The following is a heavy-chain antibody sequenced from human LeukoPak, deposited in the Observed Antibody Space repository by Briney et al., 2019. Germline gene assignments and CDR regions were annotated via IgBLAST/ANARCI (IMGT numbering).Heavy chain of an antibody. V-gene: IGHV3-48*03. CDR1: GFTFSSYE. J-gene: IGHJ6*03. CDR2: ISSSGSTI. D-gene: IGHD3-22*01. CDR3: ARVGYYDSSGYYPGYYYYYMDV. Sequence: GGSLRLSCAASGFTFSSYEMNWVRQAPGKGLEWVSYISSSGSTIYYADSVKGRFTISRDNAKNSLYLQMNSLGAEDTAVYYCARVGYYDSSGYYPGYYYYYMDVWGKGTTVTISS.